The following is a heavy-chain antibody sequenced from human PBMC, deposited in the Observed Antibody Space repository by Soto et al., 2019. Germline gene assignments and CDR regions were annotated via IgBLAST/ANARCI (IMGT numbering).Heavy chain of an antibody. CDR2: ISGSGGST. CDR3: AKEKDYYGSGVLAG. D-gene: IGHD3-10*01. J-gene: IGHJ4*02. CDR1: GLPFSSNA. V-gene: IGHV3-23*01. Sequence: EVQLLESGGGLVQPGGSLSLSCAASGLPFSSNAMSWSGQAPGRGLEWVSAISGSGGSTYYADSVKGRFTISRDNSKNTLYLQMNSLRAEDTAVYYCAKEKDYYGSGVLAGWGQGTLVTVSS.